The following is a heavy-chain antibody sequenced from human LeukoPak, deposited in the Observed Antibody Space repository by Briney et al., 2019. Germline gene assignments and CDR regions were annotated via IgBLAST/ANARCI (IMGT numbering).Heavy chain of an antibody. D-gene: IGHD3-16*02. CDR2: INPNSGGT. V-gene: IGHV1-2*02. CDR1: GYTFTGYY. Sequence: VASVKVSCKASGYTFTGYYMHWVRQAPGQGLEWMGWINPNSGGTNYAQKFQGRVTMTRDTSISTAYMELSSLRSEDTAVYYCARERSYPTDYYYYGMDVWGQGTTVTVSS. CDR3: ARERSYPTDYYYYGMDV. J-gene: IGHJ6*02.